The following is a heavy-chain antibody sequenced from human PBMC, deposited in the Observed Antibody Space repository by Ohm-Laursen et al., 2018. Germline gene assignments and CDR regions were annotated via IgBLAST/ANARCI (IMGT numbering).Heavy chain of an antibody. V-gene: IGHV1-18*01. Sequence: GASVKVSCKASGYTFTSYVISWVRQAPGQGLEWMGWISAYNGNTNYAQKLQGRVTMTTDTSTSTAYMELRSLRSDDTAVYYCARDDVVVVPAAPYYYGKDVWGQGTTVTVSS. CDR2: ISAYNGNT. D-gene: IGHD2-2*01. J-gene: IGHJ6*02. CDR3: ARDDVVVVPAAPYYYGKDV. CDR1: GYTFTSYV.